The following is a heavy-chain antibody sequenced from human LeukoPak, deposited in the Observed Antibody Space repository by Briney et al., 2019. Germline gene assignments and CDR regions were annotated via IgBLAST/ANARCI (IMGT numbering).Heavy chain of an antibody. V-gene: IGHV4-38-2*02. J-gene: IGHJ4*02. D-gene: IGHD6-19*01. Sequence: PSETLSLTCTVYGYSISSGFYWGWIRQPPGKELEWIGNIDQSGRTYYNPSLKSRVTMSVDTSKNQFSLKLRPVTAADTAVYYCARDSALAQAVMFDYWGQGTLVTVSS. CDR2: IDQSGRT. CDR1: GYSISSGFY. CDR3: ARDSALAQAVMFDY.